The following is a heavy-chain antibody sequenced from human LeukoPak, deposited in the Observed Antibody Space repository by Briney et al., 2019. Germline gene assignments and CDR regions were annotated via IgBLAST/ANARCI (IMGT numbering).Heavy chain of an antibody. CDR3: SRWQGGTQYFQY. J-gene: IGHJ4*02. Sequence: GGSLRLSCTTSGFTFGDNALSWVRQAPGKGLEGIASIRSKADGERAEYAASVEGRFTISRDDSRSIAYLQMNDLRTEDPAVYYCSRWQGGTQYFQYWGQGTLVTVSS. CDR1: GFTFGDNA. V-gene: IGHV3-49*04. CDR2: IRSKADGERA.